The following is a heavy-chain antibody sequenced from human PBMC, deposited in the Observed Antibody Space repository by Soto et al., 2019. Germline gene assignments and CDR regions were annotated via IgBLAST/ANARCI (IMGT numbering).Heavy chain of an antibody. D-gene: IGHD3-10*01. CDR3: ANDLQICYYYGSGSYG. CDR2: ISGSGGST. Sequence: EVQLLESGGGLVQPGGSLRLSCAASGFTFSSYAMSWVRQAPGKGLEWVSAISGSGGSTYYADSVKGRFTISRNNSKNALYLQMNSLRDEDTAVYYGANDLQICYYYGSGSYGWGQGTLVTVSS. CDR1: GFTFSSYA. J-gene: IGHJ4*02. V-gene: IGHV3-23*01.